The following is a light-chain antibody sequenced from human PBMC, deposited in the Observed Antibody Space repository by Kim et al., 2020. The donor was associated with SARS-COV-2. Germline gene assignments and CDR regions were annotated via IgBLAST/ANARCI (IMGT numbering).Light chain of an antibody. V-gene: IGKV3-11*01. Sequence: SLSPGERATLSYRASQSVGSYLAWYQQKRGQAPRLLMYDVSNRATGIPARFSGSGSGTDFTLTISGLEPEDFALYYCHQRSDWPNTFGQGTKLEIK. CDR3: HQRSDWPNT. J-gene: IGKJ2*01. CDR2: DVS. CDR1: QSVGSY.